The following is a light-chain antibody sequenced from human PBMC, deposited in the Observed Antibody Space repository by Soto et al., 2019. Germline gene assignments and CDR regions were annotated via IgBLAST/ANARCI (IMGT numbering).Light chain of an antibody. CDR2: ENN. Sequence: QSVLTQPPSVSAAPGQKVTISCSGSSSNIGNNYVSWYQQLPGTAPKLLIYENNKRPSGIPDRFSGSKSGTSTTLGITGLQTGDEADYYCRKWDSSRSAYVFGTGTKVTVL. CDR1: SSNIGNNY. CDR3: RKWDSSRSAYV. J-gene: IGLJ1*01. V-gene: IGLV1-51*02.